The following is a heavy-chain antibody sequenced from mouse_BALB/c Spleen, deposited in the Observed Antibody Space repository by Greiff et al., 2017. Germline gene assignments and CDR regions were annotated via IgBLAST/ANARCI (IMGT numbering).Heavy chain of an antibody. CDR1: GFTFSSYG. D-gene: IGHD2-3*01. Sequence: EVMLVESGGDLVKPGGSLKLSCAASGFTFSSYGMSWVRQTPDKRLEWVATISSGGSYTYYPDSVKGRFTISRDNAKNTLYLQMSSLKSEDTAMYYCARHHDGYDAMDYWGQGTSVTVSS. V-gene: IGHV5-6*01. CDR2: ISSGGSYT. J-gene: IGHJ4*01. CDR3: ARHHDGYDAMDY.